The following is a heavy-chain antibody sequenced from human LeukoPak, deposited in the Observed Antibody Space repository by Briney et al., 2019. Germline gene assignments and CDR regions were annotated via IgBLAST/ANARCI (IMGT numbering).Heavy chain of an antibody. CDR1: GFTFSSYG. CDR3: AKAKYSSGWDYYYYGMDV. D-gene: IGHD6-19*01. J-gene: IGHJ6*02. V-gene: IGHV3-30*18. CDR2: ISYDGSNK. Sequence: SGGSLGLSCAASGFTFSSYGMHWVRQAPGKGLEWVAVISYDGSNKYYADSVKGRFTISRDNSKNTLYLQMNSLRAEDTAVYYCAKAKYSSGWDYYYYGMDVWGQGTTVTVSS.